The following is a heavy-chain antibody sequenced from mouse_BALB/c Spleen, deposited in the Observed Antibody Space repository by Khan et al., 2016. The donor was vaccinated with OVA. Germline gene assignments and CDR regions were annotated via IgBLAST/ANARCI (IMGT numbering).Heavy chain of an antibody. Sequence: EVKLLESGPGLVKPSQSLSLTCTVTGYSITTDYAWNWIRQFPGSKLEWMGHISYSGNTKYNTSLKSRIAITRDTSKNQFFLQLKSVTTEDTARYYCARIYGGDFDYWGQGTTLTVSS. J-gene: IGHJ2*01. CDR1: GYSITTDYA. V-gene: IGHV3-2*02. CDR3: ARIYGGDFDY. D-gene: IGHD1-1*01. CDR2: ISYSGNT.